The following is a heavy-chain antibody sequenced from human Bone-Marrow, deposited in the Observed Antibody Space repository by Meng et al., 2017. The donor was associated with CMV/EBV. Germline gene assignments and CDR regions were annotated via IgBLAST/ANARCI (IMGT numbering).Heavy chain of an antibody. CDR1: GFTFSSYA. Sequence: GGSLRLSCAASGFTFSSYAMSWVRQAPGKGLEWVSLITWDSSNTVYADSVKGRFTISRDNSKDSLYLQMNSLRAEDTAFYYCAKDIDGYMSFDYWGQGNLVNFAS. CDR3: AKDIDGYMSFDY. V-gene: IGHV3-43*02. J-gene: IGHJ4*02. CDR2: ITWDSSNT. D-gene: IGHD5-24*01.